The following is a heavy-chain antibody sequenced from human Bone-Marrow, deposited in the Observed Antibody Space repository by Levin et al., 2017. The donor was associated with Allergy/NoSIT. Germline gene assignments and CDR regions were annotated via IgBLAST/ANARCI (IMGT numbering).Heavy chain of an antibody. J-gene: IGHJ4*02. V-gene: IGHV3-11*01. CDR2: ISSSGNTM. CDR3: ARSTTPDY. Sequence: GGSLRLSCAASGFRFSDYYMNWIRQSPGKGLEWISYISSSGNTMNYADSLKGRFTISRDNAKNSVYLQMNSLRVEDTAVYYCARSTTPDYWGRGTLVTVSS. CDR1: GFRFSDYY. D-gene: IGHD1-14*01.